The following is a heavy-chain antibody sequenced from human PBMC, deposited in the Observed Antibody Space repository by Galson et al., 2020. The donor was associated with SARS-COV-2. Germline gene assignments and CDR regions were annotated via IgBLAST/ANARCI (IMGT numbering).Heavy chain of an antibody. D-gene: IGHD2-2*01. CDR1: GYTFTSYG. CDR2: ISAYNGNT. V-gene: IGHV1-18*01. CDR3: AREGYCSSTSCFRGHYYYYGMDV. J-gene: IGHJ6*02. Sequence: ASVKVPCKTSGYTFTSYGISWVRQAPGQGLEWMGWISAYNGNTNYAQKLQGRVTMTTDTSTSTAYMELRSLRSDDTAVYYCAREGYCSSTSCFRGHYYYYGMDVWGQGATVTVSS.